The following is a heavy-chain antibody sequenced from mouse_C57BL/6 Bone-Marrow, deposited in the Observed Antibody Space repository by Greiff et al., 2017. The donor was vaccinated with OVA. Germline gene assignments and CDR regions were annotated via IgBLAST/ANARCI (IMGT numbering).Heavy chain of an antibody. J-gene: IGHJ2*01. CDR3: ARRGVVAPDY. CDR2: ISSGGSYT. V-gene: IGHV5-6*02. Sequence: EVKLVESGGDLVKPGGSLKLSCAASGFTFSSYGMSWVRPTPDTRLEWVATISSGGSYTYYPDSVQGRFTISRDNAKNTLYLQMSSLKSEDTAMYYCARRGVVAPDYWGQGTTLTVTS. CDR1: GFTFSSYG. D-gene: IGHD1-1*01.